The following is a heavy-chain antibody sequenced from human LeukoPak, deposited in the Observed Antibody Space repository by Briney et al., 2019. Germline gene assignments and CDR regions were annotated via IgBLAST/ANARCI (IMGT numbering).Heavy chain of an antibody. Sequence: GGSLRLSCAASGFTFSSYWMSWVRQAPGKGLEWLANIKQDGSEKYSVDSVKGRFTISRDNAKNSLYLQMNSLRAEDTAVYYCARDHILWFGELFDYWGQGTLVTVSS. CDR1: GFTFSSYW. V-gene: IGHV3-7*04. D-gene: IGHD3-10*01. CDR3: ARDHILWFGELFDY. CDR2: IKQDGSEK. J-gene: IGHJ4*02.